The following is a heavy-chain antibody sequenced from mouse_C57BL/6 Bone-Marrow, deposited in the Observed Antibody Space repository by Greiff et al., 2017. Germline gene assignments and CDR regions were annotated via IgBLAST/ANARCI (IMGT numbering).Heavy chain of an antibody. D-gene: IGHD1-1*01. CDR2: IWSDGST. V-gene: IGHV2-6-1*01. CDR1: GFSLTSYG. J-gene: IGHJ4*01. Sequence: QVQLKESGPGLVAPSQSLSITCTVSGFSLTSYGVHWVRQPPGKGLEWLVVIWSDGSTTYNSALKSRLSLSKDNSKSQVFLKMNSLHTDDTAMYYCARQGCSSYLYYAMDYWGQGTSVTVSS. CDR3: ARQGCSSYLYYAMDY.